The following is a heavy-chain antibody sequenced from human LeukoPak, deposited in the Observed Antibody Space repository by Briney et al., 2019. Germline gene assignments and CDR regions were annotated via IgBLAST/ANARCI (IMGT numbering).Heavy chain of an antibody. CDR3: TRWDCTTTGCYPFDY. CDR2: IRDKANSYAT. J-gene: IGHJ4*02. CDR1: GFAFSGSA. V-gene: IGHV3-73*01. D-gene: IGHD2-2*01. Sequence: GGSLRLSCAASGFAFSGSAIHWVRQASGKGLEWVGRIRDKANSYATAYIASVKGRFTISRDDSKNTAYLQMSSLKTEDTAVYYCTRWDCTTTGCYPFDYWGQGTLVTVSS.